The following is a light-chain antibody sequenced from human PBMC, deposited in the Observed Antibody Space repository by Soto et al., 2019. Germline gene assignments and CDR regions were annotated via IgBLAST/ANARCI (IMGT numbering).Light chain of an antibody. J-gene: IGKJ1*01. CDR1: QSVGRD. CDR2: DAS. Sequence: IVLTQSAGLVALSTGEKATLSGRASQSVGRDLAWYQQKPGQAPRLLIYDASNSAPGIPARFSGSGSGTDFTLTISSLEPEDFAFYYCQQRFNWWTFGQGTKVDIK. CDR3: QQRFNWWT. V-gene: IGKV3-11*01.